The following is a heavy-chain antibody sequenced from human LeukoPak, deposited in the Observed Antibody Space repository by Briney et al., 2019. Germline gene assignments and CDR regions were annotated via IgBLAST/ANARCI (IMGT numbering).Heavy chain of an antibody. J-gene: IGHJ4*02. CDR3: ARGVAVAGWSL. Sequence: KPSETLSLTCTVSGGSISSYFWSWIRQPPGMGLEWIGYVYYSGSPNYNPSLKSRVTISVDTSKNQFSLRLRSVTAADTAVYYCARGVAVAGWSLWGQGTLVAVSS. D-gene: IGHD6-19*01. V-gene: IGHV4-59*01. CDR2: VYYSGSP. CDR1: GGSISSYF.